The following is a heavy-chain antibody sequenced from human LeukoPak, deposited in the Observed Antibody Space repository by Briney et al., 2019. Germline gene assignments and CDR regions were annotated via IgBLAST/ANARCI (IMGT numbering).Heavy chain of an antibody. D-gene: IGHD3-16*02. CDR1: GGSFSGYY. CDR3: ARGCTFGGVIARRARWFDP. Sequence: PSETLSLTCAVYGGSFSGYYWSWIRQPPGKGLEWIGEINHSGSTNYNPSLKSRVTISVDTSKNQFSPKLSSVTAADTAVYYCARGCTFGGVIARRARWFDPWGQGTLVTVSS. V-gene: IGHV4-34*01. J-gene: IGHJ5*02. CDR2: INHSGST.